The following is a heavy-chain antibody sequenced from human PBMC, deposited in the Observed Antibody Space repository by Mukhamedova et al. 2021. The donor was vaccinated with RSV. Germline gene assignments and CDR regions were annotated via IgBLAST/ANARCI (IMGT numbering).Heavy chain of an antibody. CDR2: GSS. J-gene: IGHJ6*03. D-gene: IGHD2-2*01. CDR3: ARRGQLQAPQRSYYYYYMDV. Sequence: GSSTYAQRFQGRVTMTRDTSTSTVYMELSSLRSEDTAVYYCARRGQLQAPQRSYYYYYMDVWGKGTTVTVSS. V-gene: IGHV1-46*01.